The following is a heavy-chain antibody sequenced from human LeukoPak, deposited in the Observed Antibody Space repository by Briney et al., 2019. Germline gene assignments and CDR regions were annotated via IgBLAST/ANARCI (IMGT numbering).Heavy chain of an antibody. J-gene: IGHJ4*02. CDR1: GYSFTNYW. D-gene: IGHD1-1*01. CDR2: IHPGDSDM. Sequence: GESLKISCKGFGYSFTNYWIGWVRQMPGKGLEWMGIIHPGDSDMRYSPSFQGQVTISADKSISTAYLQWSSLKASDTAFYYCATWKPLGNWGQGTLVTVSS. CDR3: ATWKPLGN. V-gene: IGHV5-51*01.